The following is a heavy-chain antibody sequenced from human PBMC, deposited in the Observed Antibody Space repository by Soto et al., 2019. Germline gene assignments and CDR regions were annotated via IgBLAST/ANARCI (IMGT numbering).Heavy chain of an antibody. V-gene: IGHV1-69*13. CDR3: ARLHSHGTYGMDV. J-gene: IGHJ6*02. Sequence: GASVKVSCKASGGSFTYTLSWVRQAPGQGLEWMGGIIPIFGTTNYAQKSQGRVTITADESTKTAYMELSTLRSEDTAVYYCARLHSHGTYGMDVWGQGTTVTV. CDR2: IIPIFGTT. CDR1: GGSFTYT. D-gene: IGHD5-18*01.